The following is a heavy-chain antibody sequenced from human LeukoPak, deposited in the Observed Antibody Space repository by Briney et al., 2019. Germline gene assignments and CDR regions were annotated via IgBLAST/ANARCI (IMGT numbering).Heavy chain of an antibody. CDR2: ISWNSGSI. CDR1: GFTFDDDA. V-gene: IGHV3-9*01. CDR3: AKGLRCNRAVAGTDF. J-gene: IGHJ4*02. D-gene: IGHD6-19*01. Sequence: PGGSLRLSCAASGFTFDDDAMHSVRQAPGKGLEWVSGISWNSGSIGYADSVKGRFTISRDNAKNSLYLQMNSLRAEDTALYYCAKGLRCNRAVAGTDFWGQGTLVTVSS.